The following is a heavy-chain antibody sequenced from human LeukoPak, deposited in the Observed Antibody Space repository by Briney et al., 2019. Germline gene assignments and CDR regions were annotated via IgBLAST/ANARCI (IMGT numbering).Heavy chain of an antibody. Sequence: GGSLRLSCAASGFTFSDYYITWVRQAPGKGLEWVSAISGSGGSTYYADSVKGRFTISRDNSKNTLYLQMNSLRAEDTAVYYCAKITMIVVRRGYFDYWGQGTLVTVSS. D-gene: IGHD3-22*01. CDR3: AKITMIVVRRGYFDY. J-gene: IGHJ4*02. V-gene: IGHV3-23*01. CDR2: ISGSGGST. CDR1: GFTFSDYY.